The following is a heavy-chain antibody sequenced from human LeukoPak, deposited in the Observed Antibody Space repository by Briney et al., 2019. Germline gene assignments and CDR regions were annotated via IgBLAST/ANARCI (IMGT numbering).Heavy chain of an antibody. CDR3: AITKTVPATFDI. Sequence: ASVKVSCKASGYTFTSYAMHWVRQAPGQRLERMGWINAGNGNTKYSQKFQGRVTITRDTSASTAYMELSSLRSEDTAVYYCAITKTVPATFDIWGQGTMVTVSS. CDR1: GYTFTSYA. J-gene: IGHJ3*02. CDR2: INAGNGNT. D-gene: IGHD2-2*01. V-gene: IGHV1-3*01.